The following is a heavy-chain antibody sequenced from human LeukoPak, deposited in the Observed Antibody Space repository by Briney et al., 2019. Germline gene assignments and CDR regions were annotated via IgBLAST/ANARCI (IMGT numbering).Heavy chain of an antibody. Sequence: PSETLSLTCTVSGYSTSSGYYWGWIRQPPGKGLEWIGSIYHSGSTYYNPSLKSRVTISVDTSKNQFSLKLSSVTAADTAVYYCARIWFGEPRGWFDPWGQGTLVTVSS. CDR1: GYSTSSGYY. V-gene: IGHV4-38-2*02. D-gene: IGHD3-10*01. J-gene: IGHJ5*02. CDR2: IYHSGST. CDR3: ARIWFGEPRGWFDP.